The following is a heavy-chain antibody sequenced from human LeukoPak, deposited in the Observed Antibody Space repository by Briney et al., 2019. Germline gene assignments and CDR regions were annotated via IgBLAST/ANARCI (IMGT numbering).Heavy chain of an antibody. V-gene: IGHV1-2*06. J-gene: IGHJ4*02. CDR1: GYTFTGYY. Sequence: ASVKVSCKASGYTFTGYYMHWVRQAPGQGLEWMGRINPNSGGTNYAQKFQGRVTMTRDTSISTAYMELSRLRSDDTAVYYCARGKAVAGFFDYWGQGTLVTVSS. CDR2: INPNSGGT. D-gene: IGHD6-19*01. CDR3: ARGKAVAGFFDY.